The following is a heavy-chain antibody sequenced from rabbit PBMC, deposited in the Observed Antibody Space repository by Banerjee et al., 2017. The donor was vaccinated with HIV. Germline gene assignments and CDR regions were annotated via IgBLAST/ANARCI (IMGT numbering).Heavy chain of an antibody. V-gene: IGHV1S40*01. CDR3: ARDVSGDGYSYDL. D-gene: IGHD6-1*01. CDR2: INTSSGNT. CDR1: GFSFSSIYY. Sequence: CTASGFSFSSIYYMYWVRQAPGKGLEWIACINTSSGNTVYATWAKGRFTISKASWTTVTLQMTSLTAADTATYFCARDVSGDGYSYDLWGPGTLVTVS. J-gene: IGHJ4*01.